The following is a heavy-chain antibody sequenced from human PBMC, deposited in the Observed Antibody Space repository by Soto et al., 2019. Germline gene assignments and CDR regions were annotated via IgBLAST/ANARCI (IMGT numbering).Heavy chain of an antibody. Sequence: GASVKVSCKASGYTFNNYDIHWVRQAPGHGLEWMGWMNPNSDNTGYAQNFRGRVTMTQNTAIGTAYMELSSLRSDDTATYYCTRAYGAETFDFWGQGTRVTVSS. CDR3: TRAYGAETFDF. V-gene: IGHV1-8*02. J-gene: IGHJ5*01. CDR1: GYTFNNYD. D-gene: IGHD3-10*01. CDR2: MNPNSDNT.